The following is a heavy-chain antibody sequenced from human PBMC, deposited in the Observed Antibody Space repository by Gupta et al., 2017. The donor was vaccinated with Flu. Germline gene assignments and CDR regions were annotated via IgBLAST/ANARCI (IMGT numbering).Heavy chain of an antibody. D-gene: IGHD3-22*01. CDR3: ARRSGGYYPNWFDP. CDR2: IYYSGST. V-gene: IGHV4-39*01. J-gene: IGHJ5*02. Sequence: LQESGPGLVKPSETLSLTCTVPGGSISSSSYYWGWIRQPPGKGLEWIGSIYYSGSTYYNPSLKSRVTISVDTSKNQFSLKLSSVTAADTAVYYCARRSGGYYPNWFDPWGQGTLVTVSS. CDR1: GGSISSSSYY.